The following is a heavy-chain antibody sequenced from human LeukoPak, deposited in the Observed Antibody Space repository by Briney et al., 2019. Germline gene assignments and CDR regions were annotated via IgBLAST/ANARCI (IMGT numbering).Heavy chain of an antibody. V-gene: IGHV3-48*02. CDR3: AAAGDY. Sequence: GGSLRLSCAVSGFTFGSYTMNWVRQAPGKGLEWVSHISSTSTTYYADSVKGRFTTSRDNAKNLLYLQMNSLRDEDTAVYYCAAAGDYWGQGTLVTVSS. CDR2: ISSTSTT. CDR1: GFTFGSYT. D-gene: IGHD3-10*01. J-gene: IGHJ4*02.